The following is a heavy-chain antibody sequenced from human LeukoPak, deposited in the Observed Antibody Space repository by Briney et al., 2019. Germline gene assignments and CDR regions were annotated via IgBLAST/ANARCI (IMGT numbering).Heavy chain of an antibody. V-gene: IGHV1-69*05. J-gene: IGHJ4*02. CDR3: ARGGPFPSGSSSREYYLDY. CDR2: IIPIFGTA. Sequence: SVKVSCKASGGTFSSYAISWVRQAPGQGLEWMGRIIPIFGTANYAQKFQGRVTITTDESTSTAYMELSSLRSEDTAVYYCARGGPFPSGSSSREYYLDYWGQGTLVTVSS. CDR1: GGTFSSYA. D-gene: IGHD6-6*01.